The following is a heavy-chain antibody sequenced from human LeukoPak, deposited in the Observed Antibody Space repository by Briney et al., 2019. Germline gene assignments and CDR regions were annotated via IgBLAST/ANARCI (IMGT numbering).Heavy chain of an antibody. CDR3: ARIRGYRPF. Sequence: PGGSLRLSCAASGFTFSSYSMNWVRQAPGKGLECVSFISSSSHIYYADSVKGRFTISRDNAKNSLYLQMDSLRAEDTAVYYCARIRGYRPFWGQGTLVTVSS. V-gene: IGHV3-21*01. CDR2: ISSSSHI. J-gene: IGHJ4*02. D-gene: IGHD5-18*01. CDR1: GFTFSSYS.